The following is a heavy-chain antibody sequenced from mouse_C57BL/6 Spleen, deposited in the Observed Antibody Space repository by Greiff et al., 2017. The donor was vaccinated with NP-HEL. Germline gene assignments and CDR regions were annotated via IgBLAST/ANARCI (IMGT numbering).Heavy chain of an antibody. Sequence: VQLVESGAELVKPGASVKISCKASGYAFSSYWMNWVKQRPGKGLEWIGQIYPGDGDTNYNEKFKGKATLTADKSSSTAYMQLSSLTSEDSAVYFCARWGAYYSNYGDYFDYWGQGTTLTVSS. CDR1: GYAFSSYW. CDR3: ARWGAYYSNYGDYFDY. J-gene: IGHJ2*01. D-gene: IGHD2-5*01. CDR2: IYPGDGDT. V-gene: IGHV1-80*01.